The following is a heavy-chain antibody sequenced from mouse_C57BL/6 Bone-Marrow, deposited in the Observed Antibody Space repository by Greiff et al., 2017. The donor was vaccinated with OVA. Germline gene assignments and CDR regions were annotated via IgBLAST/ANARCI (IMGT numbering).Heavy chain of an antibody. V-gene: IGHV1-69*01. Sequence: QVQLQQPGAELVMPGASVKLSCKASGYTFTSYWMHWVKQRPGQGLEWIGEIDPSDSYTNYNQKFKGKSTLTVDKSSSTAYMQLSSLTSEDSAVYFCARSRKGDAMDYWGQGTSVTVSS. J-gene: IGHJ4*01. CDR2: IDPSDSYT. CDR3: ARSRKGDAMDY. D-gene: IGHD1-3*01. CDR1: GYTFTSYW.